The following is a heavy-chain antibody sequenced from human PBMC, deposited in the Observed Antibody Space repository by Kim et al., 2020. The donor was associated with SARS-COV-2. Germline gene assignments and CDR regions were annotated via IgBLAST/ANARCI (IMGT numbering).Heavy chain of an antibody. V-gene: IGHV4-34*01. CDR1: GGSFSGYY. CDR2: INHSGST. J-gene: IGHJ6*03. CDR3: ARGRTYYDILTGYYNYYY. Sequence: SETLSLTCAVYGGSFSGYYWSWIRQPPGKGLEWIGEINHSGSTNYNPSLKSRVTISVDTSKNQFSLKLSSVTAADTAVYYCARGRTYYDILTGYYNYYY. D-gene: IGHD3-9*01.